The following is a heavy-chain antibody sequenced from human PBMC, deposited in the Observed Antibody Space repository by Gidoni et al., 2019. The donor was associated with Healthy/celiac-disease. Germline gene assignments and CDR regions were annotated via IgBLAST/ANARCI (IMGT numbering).Heavy chain of an antibody. Sequence: QLQLQESGPGLVKPSETLSPTCTVSGGSISSSSYYWGWIRQPPGKGLEWIGSISYSGSTYYNPSLKSRVTISVDTSKNQFSLKLSSVTAADTAVYYCARGNPWNFDYWGQGTLVTVSS. D-gene: IGHD1-1*01. CDR1: GGSISSSSYY. CDR2: ISYSGST. J-gene: IGHJ4*02. CDR3: ARGNPWNFDY. V-gene: IGHV4-39*01.